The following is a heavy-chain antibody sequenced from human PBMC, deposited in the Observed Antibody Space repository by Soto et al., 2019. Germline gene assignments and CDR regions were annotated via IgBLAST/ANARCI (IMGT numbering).Heavy chain of an antibody. Sequence: ASVKVSCKASGYTFTGYYMHWVRQAPGQGLEWMGWINPNSGGTNYARKFQGRVTMTRDTSISTAYMELSRLRSDDTAVYYCARMGVVVPAAILLDYYYGMDVWGQGTTVTVSS. CDR1: GYTFTGYY. J-gene: IGHJ6*02. CDR2: INPNSGGT. CDR3: ARMGVVVPAAILLDYYYGMDV. D-gene: IGHD2-2*02. V-gene: IGHV1-2*02.